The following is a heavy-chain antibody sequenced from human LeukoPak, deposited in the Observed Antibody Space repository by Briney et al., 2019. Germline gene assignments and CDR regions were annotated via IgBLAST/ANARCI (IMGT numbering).Heavy chain of an antibody. Sequence: GGSLRLSCAASGFTVSSNYMSWVRQAPGKGLEWVSIIYSGGSTFYADSVKGRFTISRDNSKNTLCLQMNSLRAEGTAVYYCAKEVVPAAIIPDYWGQGTLVTVSS. D-gene: IGHD2-2*01. CDR2: IYSGGST. V-gene: IGHV3-53*05. CDR1: GFTVSSNY. CDR3: AKEVVPAAIIPDY. J-gene: IGHJ4*02.